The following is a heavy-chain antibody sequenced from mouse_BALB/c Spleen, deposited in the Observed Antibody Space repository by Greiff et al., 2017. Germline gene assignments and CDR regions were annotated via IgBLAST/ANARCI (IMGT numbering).Heavy chain of an antibody. Sequence: VQLQQSGAELVKPGASVKLSCTASGFNIKDTYMHWVKQRPEQGLEWIGRIDPANGNTKYDPKFQGKATITADTSSNTAYLQLSSLTSEDTAVYYCNAWRYGPFAYWGQGTLVTVSA. V-gene: IGHV14-3*02. D-gene: IGHD2-10*02. CDR3: NAWRYGPFAY. J-gene: IGHJ3*01. CDR1: GFNIKDTY. CDR2: IDPANGNT.